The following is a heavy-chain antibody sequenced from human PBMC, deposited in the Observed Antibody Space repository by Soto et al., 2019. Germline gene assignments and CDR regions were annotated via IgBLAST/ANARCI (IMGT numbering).Heavy chain of an antibody. CDR2: IYYSGTT. V-gene: IGHV4-30-4*01. D-gene: IGHD3-16*01. CDR1: CGSISSYDYY. CDR3: ARVGRKIMICHYYCGMDV. J-gene: IGHJ6*02. Sequence: SETLPLTCTVSCGSISSYDYYWSWIRQPPGKGLEWIAYIYYSGTTYYNPSLKSRLTISIDTSKNQFSLKLTSVTAADTAVYYCARVGRKIMICHYYCGMDVWGQGTTVTVSS.